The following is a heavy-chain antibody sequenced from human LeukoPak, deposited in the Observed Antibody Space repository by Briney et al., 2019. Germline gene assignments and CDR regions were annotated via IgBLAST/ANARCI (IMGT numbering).Heavy chain of an antibody. V-gene: IGHV3-7*01. D-gene: IGHD2-2*01. CDR3: ARGIVVVPAAIWFDP. J-gene: IGHJ5*02. CDR2: INPDGNEK. Sequence: PGGSLRLSCEVSGFTFTIHWMSWVRQAPGKGLEWVAKINPDGNEKYYVDSVKGRFTISRDNAKNSLYLQMNSLRAEDTAVYYCARGIVVVPAAIWFDPWGQGTLVTVSS. CDR1: GFTFTIHW.